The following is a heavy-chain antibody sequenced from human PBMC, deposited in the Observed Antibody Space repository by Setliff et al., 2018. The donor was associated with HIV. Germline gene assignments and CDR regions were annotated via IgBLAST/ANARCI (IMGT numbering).Heavy chain of an antibody. D-gene: IGHD4-17*01. V-gene: IGHV7-4-1*02. CDR1: GYTFTSYA. J-gene: IGHJ3*02. Sequence: ASVKVSCKASGYTFTSYAMNWVRQAPGQGLEWMGWINTNTGNPTYAQGFTGRFVFSLDTSVSTACLQTSSLKAEDTAVYYCARDSPTGAFDIWGQGTMVTVSS. CDR2: INTNTGNP. CDR3: ARDSPTGAFDI.